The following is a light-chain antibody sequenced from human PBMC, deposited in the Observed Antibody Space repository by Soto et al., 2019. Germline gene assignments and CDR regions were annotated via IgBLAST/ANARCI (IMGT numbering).Light chain of an antibody. J-gene: IGKJ1*01. V-gene: IGKV3-11*01. CDR2: DVS. CDR1: QSVGSA. CDR3: HHRSSWPAT. Sequence: ETVLTQSPATLSLSPGEGATLSCRASQSVGSALAWYQQKPGQAPRLLIHDVSIRATGVPARFSGSGSGTGFTLTIGNLESEDFAVYYCHHRSSWPATFGQGTKVEI.